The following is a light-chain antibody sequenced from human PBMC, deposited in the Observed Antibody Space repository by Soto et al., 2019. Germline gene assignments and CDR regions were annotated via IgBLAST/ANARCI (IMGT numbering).Light chain of an antibody. Sequence: QSALTQPASVSGSPGQSITISCTGTSSDVGSYNYVSWYQQHPGKAPKLMIYEVRNWPSGVSNRFSGSKSGNTASLTISGLQAEDEADYYCSSYTSSSTLVFGGGTKVTVL. CDR3: SSYTSSSTLV. J-gene: IGLJ2*01. CDR2: EVR. V-gene: IGLV2-14*01. CDR1: SSDVGSYNY.